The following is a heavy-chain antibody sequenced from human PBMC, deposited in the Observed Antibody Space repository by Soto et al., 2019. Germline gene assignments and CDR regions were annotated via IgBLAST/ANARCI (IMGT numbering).Heavy chain of an antibody. CDR3: ARGGDYDFWSGYYTGWFDP. V-gene: IGHV4-30-2*01. CDR2: IHHSGST. Sequence: QLQLQESGSGLVKPSQTLSLTCAVSGGSISSGGYSWRWLRQPPGKGLEWIGYIHHSGSTYYNSSLKSRVTISVDRSKNQFSLKLSSVTAADTAVYFCARGGDYDFWSGYYTGWFDPWGQGTLVTVSS. J-gene: IGHJ5*02. CDR1: GGSISSGGYS. D-gene: IGHD3-3*01.